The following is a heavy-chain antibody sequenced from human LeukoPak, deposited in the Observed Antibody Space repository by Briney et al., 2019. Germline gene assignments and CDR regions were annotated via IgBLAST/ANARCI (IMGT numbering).Heavy chain of an antibody. CDR1: GFSFSSHW. V-gene: IGHV3-7*01. CDR3: ARQYDFWSRGHFDY. Sequence: GGSLRLSCAASGFSFSSHWMSWVRQAPGKGLEWVANIKQDGSEKYYADSVKGRFTISRDNAKNSLYLQMNSLRAEDTAVYYCARQYDFWSRGHFDYWGQGTLVTVSS. CDR2: IKQDGSEK. D-gene: IGHD3-3*01. J-gene: IGHJ4*02.